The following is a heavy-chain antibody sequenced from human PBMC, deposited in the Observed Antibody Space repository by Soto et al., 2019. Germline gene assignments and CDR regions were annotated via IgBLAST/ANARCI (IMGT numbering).Heavy chain of an antibody. CDR1: GGSISSYY. J-gene: IGHJ4*02. Sequence: TETLSLTCTVSGGSISSYYWCCIRQPPGKGLEWIGYIYYSGSTNYNPSLKSRVTISVDTSKNQFSLKLSSVTAADTAVYYCARDRGDYYGSGSYLDYWGQGTLVTVS. D-gene: IGHD3-10*01. CDR2: IYYSGST. V-gene: IGHV4-59*01. CDR3: ARDRGDYYGSGSYLDY.